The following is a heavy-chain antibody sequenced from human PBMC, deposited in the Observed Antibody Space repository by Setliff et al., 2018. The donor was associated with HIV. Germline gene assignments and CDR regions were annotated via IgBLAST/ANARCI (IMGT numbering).Heavy chain of an antibody. CDR1: GGSISTNYY. J-gene: IGHJ6*02. CDR2: AYYSGSS. CDR3: ARGRVEAGRPPGETGLSYYYHGMDV. Sequence: SETLSLTCTVSGGSISTNYYWGWIRQPPGKGLEWIGSAYYSGSSYYSPSLRSRVTISVDTSKNQFSLRLSSVTAADTAVYYCARGRVEAGRPPGETGLSYYYHGMDVWGQGTTVTVSS. V-gene: IGHV4-39*01. D-gene: IGHD6-6*01.